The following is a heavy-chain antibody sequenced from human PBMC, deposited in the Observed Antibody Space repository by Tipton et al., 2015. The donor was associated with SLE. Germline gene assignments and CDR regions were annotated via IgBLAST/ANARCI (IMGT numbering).Heavy chain of an antibody. CDR1: GFTVSSNY. CDR2: IYSGGDT. Sequence: SLRLSCAASGFTVSSNYMSWVRQAPGKGLEWVSFIYSGGDTYYADSVRGRFTISRDNSKNTLHLQMNSLRPEDTATYYCARDSPAYRTLDPWGQGTMVTVPS. J-gene: IGHJ5*02. CDR3: ARDSPAYRTLDP. D-gene: IGHD5-18*01. V-gene: IGHV3-53*05.